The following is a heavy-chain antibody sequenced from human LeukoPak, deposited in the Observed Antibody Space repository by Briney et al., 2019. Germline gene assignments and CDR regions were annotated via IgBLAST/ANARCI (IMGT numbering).Heavy chain of an antibody. J-gene: IGHJ6*02. Sequence: SETLSLTCTVPGGSISGSFWSWIRQPPGKGLEWIGYIYDNGNTNYNPSLNSRLTLSLDRSKNLLSLRLRSVTAADTAVYYCARTYGSGTPRYYGMDVWGQGTTVTVSS. CDR2: IYDNGNT. CDR1: GGSISGSF. V-gene: IGHV4-59*01. CDR3: ARTYGSGTPRYYGMDV. D-gene: IGHD3-10*01.